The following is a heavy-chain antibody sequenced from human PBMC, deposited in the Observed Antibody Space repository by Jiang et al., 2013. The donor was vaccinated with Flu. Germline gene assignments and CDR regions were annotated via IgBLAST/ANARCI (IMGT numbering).Heavy chain of an antibody. Sequence: GSGLVKPSETLSLTCTVSGGSISSSSYYWGWIRQPPGKGLEWIGSIYYSGSTYYNPSLKSRVTISVDTSKNQFSLKLSSVTAADTAVYYRASSPRVDTAMVTGWFDPWGQGTLVTVSS. D-gene: IGHD5-18*01. CDR2: IYYSGST. CDR1: GGSISSSSYY. CDR3: ASSPRVDTAMVTGWFDP. V-gene: IGHV4-39*01. J-gene: IGHJ5*02.